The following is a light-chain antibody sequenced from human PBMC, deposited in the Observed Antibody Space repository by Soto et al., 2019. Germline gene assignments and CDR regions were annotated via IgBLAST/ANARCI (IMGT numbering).Light chain of an antibody. CDR3: QQSFTLPLT. Sequence: DIQMTQSPSSLSASVGDRATITCRASQNIKTYLNWYQQKPGKAPLLLVYTASSLQSGVPSRFSGRGSGTDFTLTIARLQPEDFATYYCQQSFTLPLTFGGGTKVDIK. CDR1: QNIKTY. CDR2: TAS. V-gene: IGKV1-39*01. J-gene: IGKJ4*01.